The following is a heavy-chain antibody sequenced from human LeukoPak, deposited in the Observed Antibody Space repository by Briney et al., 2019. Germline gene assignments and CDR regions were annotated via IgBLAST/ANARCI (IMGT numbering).Heavy chain of an antibody. D-gene: IGHD4-23*01. J-gene: IGHJ4*02. Sequence: KPSETLSLTCTVSGGSISSGGYYWSWIRQHPGKGLEWIGYIYYSGSTYYNPSLKSRVTISVDTSKNLFSLKLSSVTAADTAVYYCARGNDYGGQIFDYWGQGTLVTVSS. CDR1: GGSISSGGYY. V-gene: IGHV4-31*03. CDR3: ARGNDYGGQIFDY. CDR2: IYYSGST.